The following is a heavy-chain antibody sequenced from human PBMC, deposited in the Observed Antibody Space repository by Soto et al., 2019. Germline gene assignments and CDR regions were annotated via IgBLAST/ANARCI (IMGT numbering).Heavy chain of an antibody. CDR3: ARGRIGTVTNSYYYYYYYMDV. V-gene: IGHV4-59*01. D-gene: IGHD4-4*01. Sequence: SETLSLTCTVSGGSISSYYWSWIRQPPGKGLEWIGYIYYSGSTNYNPSLKSRVTISVDTSKNQFSLKLSSVTAADTAVYYCARGRIGTVTNSYYYYYYYMDVWGKGTTVTVSS. J-gene: IGHJ6*03. CDR1: GGSISSYY. CDR2: IYYSGST.